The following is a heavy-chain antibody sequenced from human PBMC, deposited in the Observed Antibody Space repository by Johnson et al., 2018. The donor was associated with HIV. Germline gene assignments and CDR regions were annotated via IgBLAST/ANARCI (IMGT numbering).Heavy chain of an antibody. D-gene: IGHD3-9*01. Sequence: VQLVESGGGVVRPGGSLRLSCAASGFTFNDYGMNWVRQAPGTGLEWVSGINWNGGSTGYADSVKGRFTISRDNAKNSLYLQMNSLTPEDTALYYCATVYYDILTGYYYDAFDIWGQGTMVTVSS. J-gene: IGHJ3*02. CDR2: INWNGGST. CDR1: GFTFNDYG. V-gene: IGHV3-20*04. CDR3: ATVYYDILTGYYYDAFDI.